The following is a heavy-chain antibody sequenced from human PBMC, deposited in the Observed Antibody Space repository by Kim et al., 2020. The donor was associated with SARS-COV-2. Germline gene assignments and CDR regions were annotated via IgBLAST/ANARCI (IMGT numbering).Heavy chain of an antibody. V-gene: IGHV5-10-1*01. CDR3: ARHFSGSSTSTDY. D-gene: IGHD1-26*01. J-gene: IGHJ4*02. Sequence: TSSPSFQGHVTISADESINTAYLQWGSLKASDTAMYYCARHFSGSSTSTDYWGQGTLVTVSS.